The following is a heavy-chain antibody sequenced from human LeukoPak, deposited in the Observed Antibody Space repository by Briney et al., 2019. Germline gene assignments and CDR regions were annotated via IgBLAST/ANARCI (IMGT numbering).Heavy chain of an antibody. V-gene: IGHV3-23*01. CDR2: ISGSGGST. J-gene: IGHJ4*02. D-gene: IGHD2-21*01. Sequence: GGSLRLSCAASGFTISSYAMSWVRQAPGKGLEWVSAISGSGGSTYYADSVKGRFTISRDNSKNTLYLQMNSLRAEDTAVYYCAKDRGSDYYFDYWGQGTLVTVSS. CDR1: GFTISSYA. CDR3: AKDRGSDYYFDY.